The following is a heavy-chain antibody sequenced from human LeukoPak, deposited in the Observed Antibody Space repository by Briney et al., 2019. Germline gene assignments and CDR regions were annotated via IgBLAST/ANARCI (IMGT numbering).Heavy chain of an antibody. V-gene: IGHV1-2*02. Sequence: ASVKVSCKASGYTFTGYYIHWVRQAPGQGLEGMGWINPNSSGTNYAQKFQGRVTMTSDTSISTDYMDPSRPRSDGTDVYYCARGGSGSYFSLLDPWGQGTLVTVSS. CDR3: ARGGSGSYFSLLDP. J-gene: IGHJ5*02. CDR2: INPNSSGT. D-gene: IGHD3-10*01. CDR1: GYTFTGYY.